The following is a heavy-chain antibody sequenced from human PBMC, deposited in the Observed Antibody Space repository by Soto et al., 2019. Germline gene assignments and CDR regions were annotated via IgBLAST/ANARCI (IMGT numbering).Heavy chain of an antibody. J-gene: IGHJ4*02. Sequence: ASVKVSCKASGYTFTSYDINWVRQATGQGLEWMGWMNPNSGNTGYAQKFQGRVTMTRNTSISTAYMELSSLRSEDTAVYYRARGLNGYIETYYFDYWGQGTLVTVSS. D-gene: IGHD5-12*01. CDR1: GYTFTSYD. CDR2: MNPNSGNT. V-gene: IGHV1-8*01. CDR3: ARGLNGYIETYYFDY.